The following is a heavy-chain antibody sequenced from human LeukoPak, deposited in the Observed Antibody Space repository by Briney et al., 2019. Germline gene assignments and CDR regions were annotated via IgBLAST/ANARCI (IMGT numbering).Heavy chain of an antibody. CDR3: ARHACCGGDCFGGAFEI. Sequence: SETLSLTCTVSGGSISSRIYYWGWIRQPPGKGQELIGHVYYTGSAYFNPSLKSHVTMSVDTSKNQFSLKLNSVTAADTAVYYCARHACCGGDCFGGAFEIWGQGTMVTVSS. CDR1: GGSISSRIYY. CDR2: VYYTGSA. D-gene: IGHD2-21*02. J-gene: IGHJ3*02. V-gene: IGHV4-39*01.